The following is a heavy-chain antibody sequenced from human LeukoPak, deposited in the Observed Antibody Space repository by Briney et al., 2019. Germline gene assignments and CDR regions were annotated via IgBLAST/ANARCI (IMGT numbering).Heavy chain of an antibody. CDR1: GGTFSSYA. V-gene: IGHV1-69*05. Sequence: SVKVSCKASGGTFSSYAISWVRQAPGLGLEWMGGIIPIFGTANYAQKFQGRVTITTDESTSTAYMELSSLRSEDTAVYYCARAGERYYGSGSYPVYYYYYMDVWGKGTTVTVSS. CDR3: ARAGERYYGSGSYPVYYYYYMDV. J-gene: IGHJ6*03. CDR2: IIPIFGTA. D-gene: IGHD3-10*01.